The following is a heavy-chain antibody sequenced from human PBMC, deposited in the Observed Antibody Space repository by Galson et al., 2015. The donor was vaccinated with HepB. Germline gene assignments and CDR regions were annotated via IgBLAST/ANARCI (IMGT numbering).Heavy chain of an antibody. D-gene: IGHD6-19*01. J-gene: IGHJ5*02. V-gene: IGHV5-51*01. CDR3: ARRVENYSSRGNWFDP. CDR1: GFSFSDYW. Sequence: QSGAEVKKPGESLRISCKGSGFSFSDYWIAWVRQMPGKGLEWMGIIYAGASDIRYSPSFQGQVTVSADKSISTAYLQWSSLKASDTAMYYCARRVENYSSRGNWFDPWGQGTLVTVSS. CDR2: IYAGASDI.